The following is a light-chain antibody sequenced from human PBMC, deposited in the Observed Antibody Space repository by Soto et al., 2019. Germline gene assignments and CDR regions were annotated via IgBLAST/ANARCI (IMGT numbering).Light chain of an antibody. CDR2: DTS. CDR3: QQRSSWLP. J-gene: IGKJ4*01. Sequence: ETVLTQSPATLSLSPGERATLSCRASQSIRNFLAWYQQKPGQAPRLLIYDTSNSATGIPARFSGSGSGTDFPLTISSLEPEYCAVYYCQQRSSWLPFGGGTKVEIK. V-gene: IGKV3-11*01. CDR1: QSIRNF.